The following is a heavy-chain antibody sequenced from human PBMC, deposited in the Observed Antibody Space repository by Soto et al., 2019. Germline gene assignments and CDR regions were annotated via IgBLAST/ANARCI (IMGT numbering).Heavy chain of an antibody. CDR1: GFTFSSYA. V-gene: IGHV3-23*01. J-gene: IGHJ6*03. CDR3: AKDLPLWFGEMYYYYYYYMDV. Sequence: GGSLRLSCAASGFTFSSYAMSWVRQAPGKGLEWVSAISGSGGSTYYADSVKGRFTISRDNSKNTLYLQMNSLRAEDTAVYYCAKDLPLWFGEMYYYYYYYMDVWGKGTTVTVSS. D-gene: IGHD3-10*01. CDR2: ISGSGGST.